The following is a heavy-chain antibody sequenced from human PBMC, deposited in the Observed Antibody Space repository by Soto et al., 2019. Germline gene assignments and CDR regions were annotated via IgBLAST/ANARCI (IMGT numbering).Heavy chain of an antibody. J-gene: IGHJ4*02. CDR3: ASGYSYGYWLRFDY. CDR2: FDPEDGDT. V-gene: IGHV1-24*01. CDR1: GYTLTELS. D-gene: IGHD5-18*01. Sequence: QVQLVQSGAEVKKPGASVKVSCKVSGYTLTELSMHWVRQAPGKGLEWMGGFDPEDGDTIYAQKFQGRVTMTEDTSTDTAYMELSSLRSEDTAVYYWASGYSYGYWLRFDYWGQGTLVTVSS.